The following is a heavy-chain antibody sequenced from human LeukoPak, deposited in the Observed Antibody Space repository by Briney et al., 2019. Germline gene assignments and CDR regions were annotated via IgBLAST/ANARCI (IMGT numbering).Heavy chain of an antibody. Sequence: ASVKVSCKASGYTFTSYAMHWVRQAPGQGLEWMGWISAYNGNTNYAQKLQGRVTMTTDTSTSTAYMELRSLRSDDTAVYYCASITVTTSRWGQGTLVTVSS. D-gene: IGHD4-17*01. V-gene: IGHV1-18*01. CDR1: GYTFTSYA. CDR2: ISAYNGNT. J-gene: IGHJ4*02. CDR3: ASITVTTSR.